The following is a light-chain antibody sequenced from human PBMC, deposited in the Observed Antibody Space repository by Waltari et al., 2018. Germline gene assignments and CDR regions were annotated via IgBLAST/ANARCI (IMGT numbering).Light chain of an antibody. J-gene: IGKJ1*01. CDR1: QSVSRA. CDR3: QHYVNLPLT. CDR2: AAS. Sequence: EILLTQSPGTLSLSPGERATLSCRPSQSVSRALAWYQQKPGQAPRLLIYAASTRATGVPDRFRGSGSGTDFSLTISRLEHEDFAVYDCQHYVNLPLTFGQGTKVEI. V-gene: IGKV3-20*01.